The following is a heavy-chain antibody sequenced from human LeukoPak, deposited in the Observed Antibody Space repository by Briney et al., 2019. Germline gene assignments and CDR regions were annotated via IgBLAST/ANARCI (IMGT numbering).Heavy chain of an antibody. CDR2: ISGSGSYI. CDR3: ARAGGGYCSVGSCYLTYFDY. V-gene: IGHV3-21*01. D-gene: IGHD2-15*01. Sequence: SGGSLRLSCAASGFSFSSYSMNWVRQAPGKGLEWVSSISGSGSYIYYADSVKGRFTISRDNAKNSLYLQMNSLRAEDTAVYYCARAGGGYCSVGSCYLTYFDYWGQGTLVTVSS. J-gene: IGHJ4*02. CDR1: GFSFSSYS.